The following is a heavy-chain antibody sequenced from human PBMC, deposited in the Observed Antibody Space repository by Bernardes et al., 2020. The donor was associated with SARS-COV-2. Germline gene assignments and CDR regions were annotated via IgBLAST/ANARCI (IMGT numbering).Heavy chain of an antibody. Sequence: GGSLRLSCAASGFTFSNYALHWVRQAPGKGLEWVAIISYAGLTKYNSDSLEGRFTISRDNSRNTLYLQMTSLRPEDTAVYYCAREGEDSTSSYFDHWGQGTLVTVSS. V-gene: IGHV3-30*14. CDR3: AREGEDSTSSYFDH. D-gene: IGHD6-6*01. CDR1: GFTFSNYA. J-gene: IGHJ4*02. CDR2: ISYAGLTK.